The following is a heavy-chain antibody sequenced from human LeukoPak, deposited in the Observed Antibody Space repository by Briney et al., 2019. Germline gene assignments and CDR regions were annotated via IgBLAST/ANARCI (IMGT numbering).Heavy chain of an antibody. CDR3: ATDCCGGECCSHNRDDY. D-gene: IGHD2-21*01. V-gene: IGHV3-23*01. CDR1: GFTFSTYA. CDR2: ISDTGATT. Sequence: GGSLRLSCAASGFTFSTYAMNWVRQAPGKGLEWVSGISDTGATTVYADSVKGRFTISRDNSKKTVYLQMNSLRGEDTAIYFCATDCCGGECCSHNRDDYWGQGTLVTVSS. J-gene: IGHJ4*02.